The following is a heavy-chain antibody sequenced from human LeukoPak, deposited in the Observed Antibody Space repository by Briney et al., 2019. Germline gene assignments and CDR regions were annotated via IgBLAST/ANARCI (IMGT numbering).Heavy chain of an antibody. CDR3: AKDRAPWLPGDY. CDR1: GFTFSSHG. V-gene: IGHV3-23*01. CDR2: ISPSGSIS. D-gene: IGHD5-12*01. J-gene: IGHJ4*02. Sequence: GGSLRLSCAASGFTFSSHGINWVRQAPGKGLEWVSGISPSGSISHYADSVKGRLTISRDNSKNTLYLQMNSLRAEDTAVYYCAKDRAPWLPGDYWGQGTLVTVSS.